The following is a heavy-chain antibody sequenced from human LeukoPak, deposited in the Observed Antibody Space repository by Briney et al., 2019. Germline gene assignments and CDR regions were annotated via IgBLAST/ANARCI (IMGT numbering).Heavy chain of an antibody. D-gene: IGHD6-13*01. CDR3: ARAYVAAAGGYYFDY. CDR1: GFTFRSYT. CDR2: ISSSSSYI. J-gene: IGHJ4*02. V-gene: IGHV3-21*01. Sequence: GGSLRLSCAASGFTFRSYTMNWVRQAPGKGLEWVSSISSSSSYIYYADSVKGRFTISRDNAKNSLYLQMNSLRAEDTAVYYCARAYVAAAGGYYFDYWGQGTLVTVSS.